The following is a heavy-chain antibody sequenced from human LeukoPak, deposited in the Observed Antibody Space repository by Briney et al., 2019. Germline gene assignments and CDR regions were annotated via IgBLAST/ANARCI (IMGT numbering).Heavy chain of an antibody. CDR3: ARDPAGYYYDSSGYFA. Sequence: SVKVSCKASGYTFTSYGISWVRQAPGQGLEWMGRIIPILGIANYAQKFQGRVTITADKSTSTAYMELSSLRSEDTAVYYCARDPAGYYYDSSGYFAWGQGTLVTVSS. D-gene: IGHD3-22*01. CDR2: IIPILGIA. CDR1: GYTFTSYG. J-gene: IGHJ5*02. V-gene: IGHV1-69*04.